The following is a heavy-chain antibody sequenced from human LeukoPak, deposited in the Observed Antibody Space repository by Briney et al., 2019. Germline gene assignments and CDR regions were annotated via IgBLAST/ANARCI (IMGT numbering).Heavy chain of an antibody. Sequence: PGGSLRLSCAASGFTFSDYHMRWIRQAPGKGLEWVSYISSSGSTIYYADSVKGRFTISRDNAKNSLYLQMNSLRAADTAVYYCARSLGYCSAGSCFPFDYWGQGTLVTVSS. D-gene: IGHD2-15*01. CDR3: ARSLGYCSAGSCFPFDY. CDR2: ISSSGSTI. V-gene: IGHV3-11*01. CDR1: GFTFSDYH. J-gene: IGHJ4*02.